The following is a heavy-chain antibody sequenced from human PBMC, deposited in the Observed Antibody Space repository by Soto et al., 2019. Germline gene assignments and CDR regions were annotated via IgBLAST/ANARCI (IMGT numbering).Heavy chain of an antibody. D-gene: IGHD6-13*01. CDR3: ARPTGTSCSYWFDH. Sequence: TLSVTCTVSGGSISSGGYYWSWILHHPGKGLEWIGYIYYSVSTYYNPSLKSRVTISVDTSKNQFSLKLSSVTAADTAVYYCARPTGTSCSYWFDHWRQGTLVDVSA. CDR2: IYYSVST. CDR1: GGSISSGGYY. V-gene: IGHV4-31*03. J-gene: IGHJ5*02.